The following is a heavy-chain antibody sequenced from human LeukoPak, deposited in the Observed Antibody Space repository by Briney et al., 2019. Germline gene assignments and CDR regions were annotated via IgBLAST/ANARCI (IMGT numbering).Heavy chain of an antibody. V-gene: IGHV3-7*01. CDR1: GFTFNNYW. D-gene: IGHD6-13*01. CDR3: ARAAYSSTWYSRYFDL. J-gene: IGHJ2*01. Sequence: GGSLRLSCAGSGFTFNNYWMSWVRQAPGKGLEWVANIKQDGSEKHYVDSVKGRFTISRDNAKNSLYLQMNSLGAEDTAVYYCARAAYSSTWYSRYFDLWGRGTLVTVSS. CDR2: IKQDGSEK.